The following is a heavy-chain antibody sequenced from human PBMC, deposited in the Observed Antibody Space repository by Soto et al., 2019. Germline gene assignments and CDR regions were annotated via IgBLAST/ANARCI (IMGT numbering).Heavy chain of an antibody. J-gene: IGHJ4*02. CDR1: GGSFNGYY. D-gene: IGHD3-10*01. CDR3: ARGYPYYYGSGSYSAGNFDY. Sequence: SDSLYLSCAVCGGSFNGYYWSRTRQHPGKGLEWIGEINHSGSTNYNPSLKSRVTISVDTSQNQFSLKLSSVTAADTAVYYCARGYPYYYGSGSYSAGNFDYWGQGTLVTVS. CDR2: INHSGST. V-gene: IGHV4-34*01.